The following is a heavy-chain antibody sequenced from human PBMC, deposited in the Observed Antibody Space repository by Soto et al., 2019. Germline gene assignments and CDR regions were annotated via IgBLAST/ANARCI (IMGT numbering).Heavy chain of an antibody. CDR3: AKDDYYDSSGYDY. CDR2: ISYDGSNK. V-gene: IGHV3-30*18. CDR1: GFTFSSYV. Sequence: LRLSCAASGFTFSSYVMHWVRQAPGKGLEWVAVISYDGSNKYYADSVKGRFTISRDNSKNTLYLQMNSLRAEDTAVYYCAKDDYYDSSGYDYWGQGTLVTVSS. J-gene: IGHJ4*02. D-gene: IGHD3-22*01.